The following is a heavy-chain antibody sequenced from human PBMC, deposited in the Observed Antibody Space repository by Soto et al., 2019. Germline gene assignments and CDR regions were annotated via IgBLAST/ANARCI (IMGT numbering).Heavy chain of an antibody. Sequence: GGFLRLSCAASGFTFSSYAMHWVRQAPGKGLEWVAVISYDGSNKYYADSVKGRFTISRDNSKNTLYLQMNSLRAEDTAVYYCARGIDIVLMVYANFNYGMDAWGQGTTVTVSS. CDR1: GFTFSSYA. CDR2: ISYDGSNK. CDR3: ARGIDIVLMVYANFNYGMDA. D-gene: IGHD2-8*01. J-gene: IGHJ6*02. V-gene: IGHV3-30-3*01.